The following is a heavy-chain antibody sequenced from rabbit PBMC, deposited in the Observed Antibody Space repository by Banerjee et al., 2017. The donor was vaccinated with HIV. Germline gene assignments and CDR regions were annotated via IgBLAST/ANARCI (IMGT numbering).Heavy chain of an antibody. V-gene: IGHV1S40*01. CDR1: GFDFSDNYA. CDR2: MGTRTGNT. CDR3: ARDPFSTDNGLVL. D-gene: IGHD7-1*01. Sequence: GGGLVQPGGSLTLSCNASGFDFSDNYAMCWVRQAPGKGLEWIACMGTRTGNTYYASWAKGRFTISKTSSTTVTLQMTSLTAADTATYFCARDPFSTDNGLVLWGPGTLVTVS. J-gene: IGHJ4*01.